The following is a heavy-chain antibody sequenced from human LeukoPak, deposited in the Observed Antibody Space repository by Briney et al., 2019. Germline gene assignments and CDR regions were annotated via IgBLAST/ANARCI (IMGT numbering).Heavy chain of an antibody. V-gene: IGHV4-38-2*02. J-gene: IGHJ5*02. CDR1: GYSISSGYY. CDR3: ARDWSLDGYNRFDL. CDR2: IYHSGST. Sequence: SETLSLTCTVSGYSISSGYYWGWIRQSPGKGLKWVGTIYHSGSTMYIPSLRSRVSISVDTSKNQFSLKLTSVTAADTAVYYCARDWSLDGYNRFDLWGQGALVTVSS. D-gene: IGHD5-24*01.